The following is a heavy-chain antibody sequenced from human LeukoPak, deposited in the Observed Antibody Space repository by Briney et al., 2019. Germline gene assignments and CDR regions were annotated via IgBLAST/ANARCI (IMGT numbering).Heavy chain of an antibody. CDR2: IYHSGST. V-gene: IGHV4-38-2*02. CDR3: ARGPKGYGGNFFFDY. CDR1: GYSISSGYY. D-gene: IGHD4-23*01. J-gene: IGHJ4*02. Sequence: PSETLSLTCTVSGYSISSGYYWGWIRQPPGKGLEWIGSIYHSGSTYYNPSLKSRITISVDTSKNQFSLKLSSVTAADTAVYYCARGPKGYGGNFFFDYWGQGTLVTVSS.